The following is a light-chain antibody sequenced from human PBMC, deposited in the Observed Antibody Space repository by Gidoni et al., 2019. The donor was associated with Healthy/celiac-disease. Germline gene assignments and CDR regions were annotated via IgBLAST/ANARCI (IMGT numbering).Light chain of an antibody. Sequence: DIQMTQSPSSLSASVGDRVTITCRASQSISSYLNWYQQIPGKAPKLLIYAASSLQSGVPSRFSGSGSGTDFTLTISSLQPEDFATYYCQQSYSTPRRTFGQGTKLEIK. CDR3: QQSYSTPRRT. J-gene: IGKJ2*01. CDR1: QSISSY. V-gene: IGKV1-39*01. CDR2: AAS.